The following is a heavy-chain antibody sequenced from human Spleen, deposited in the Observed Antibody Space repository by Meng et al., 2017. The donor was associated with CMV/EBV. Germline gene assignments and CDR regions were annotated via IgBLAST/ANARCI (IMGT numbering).Heavy chain of an antibody. V-gene: IGHV3-23*03. CDR3: ARDSPSLYSSSPGIDF. CDR2: IYSGDSTT. J-gene: IGHJ4*02. CDR1: GFTFSSYA. D-gene: IGHD6-6*01. Sequence: GGSLRLSCAASGFTFSSYAMSWVRQAPGKGLEWVSVIYSGDSTTYYADSVKGRFTISRDNSKNTLYLQMNSLRAEDTAVYYCARDSPSLYSSSPGIDFWGQGTLVTVSS.